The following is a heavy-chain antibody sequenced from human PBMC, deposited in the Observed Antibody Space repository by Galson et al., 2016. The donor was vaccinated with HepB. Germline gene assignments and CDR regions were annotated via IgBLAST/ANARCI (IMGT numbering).Heavy chain of an antibody. Sequence: SLRLSCAASGFTFSNYAMTWVRQAPGKGLEWVSGISGSGGSTFYADSVKGRFTISRDNSKNTLYLQMNSLRAEDTAVYYCARDYCSSTNCSPTDLYYYFGMDVWGQGTTVTVSS. D-gene: IGHD2-2*01. V-gene: IGHV3-23*01. CDR3: ARDYCSSTNCSPTDLYYYFGMDV. CDR2: ISGSGGST. CDR1: GFTFSNYA. J-gene: IGHJ6*02.